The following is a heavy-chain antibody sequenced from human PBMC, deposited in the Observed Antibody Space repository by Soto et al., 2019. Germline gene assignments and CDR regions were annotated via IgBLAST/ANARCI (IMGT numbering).Heavy chain of an antibody. J-gene: IGHJ6*02. CDR3: ARGDYVYPFRTCLEVDV. V-gene: IGHV1-69*02. CDR2: IIPILGIA. CDR1: GGTFSSYT. D-gene: IGHD3-10*02. Sequence: QVQLVQSGAEVKKPGSSVKVSCKASGGTFSSYTISWVRQAPGQGLEWMGRIIPILGIANYAQKFQGRVRITADKSTSTAYRELSSLRSEDTAVYYCARGDYVYPFRTCLEVDVWGQGTTVTVSS.